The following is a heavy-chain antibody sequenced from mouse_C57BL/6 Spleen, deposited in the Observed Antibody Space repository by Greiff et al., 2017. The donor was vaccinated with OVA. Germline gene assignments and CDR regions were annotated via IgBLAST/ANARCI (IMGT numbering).Heavy chain of an antibody. V-gene: IGHV1-50*01. D-gene: IGHD4-1*01. CDR1: GYTFTSYW. Sequence: VQLQQPGAELVKPGASVKLSCKASGYTFTSYWMQWVKQRPGQGLEWIGEIDPSDSYTNYNQKFKGKATLTVDTSSSTAYMQLSSLTSGDSAVYYCARSGTGTWCAYWGQGTLVTVSA. CDR2: IDPSDSYT. CDR3: ARSGTGTWCAY. J-gene: IGHJ3*01.